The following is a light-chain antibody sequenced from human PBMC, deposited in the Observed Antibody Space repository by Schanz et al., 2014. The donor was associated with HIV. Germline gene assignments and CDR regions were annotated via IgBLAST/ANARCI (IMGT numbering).Light chain of an antibody. CDR1: SSDVGGYNF. CDR2: EVN. J-gene: IGLJ2*01. V-gene: IGLV2-8*01. Sequence: QSALTQPPSASGSPGQSVTISCSGTSSDVGGYNFVSWYQHHPGKAPKLMIYEVNKRPSGVPDRFSGSKSGNTASLTVSGLQAEDEADYYCSSYTRSSTLFGGGTKLTVL. CDR3: SSYTRSSTL.